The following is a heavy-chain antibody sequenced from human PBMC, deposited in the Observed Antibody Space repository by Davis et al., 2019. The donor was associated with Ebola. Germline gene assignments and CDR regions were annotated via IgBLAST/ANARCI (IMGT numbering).Heavy chain of an antibody. CDR2: IIPILGIA. CDR1: GGTFSSYA. J-gene: IGHJ2*01. CDR3: ARVMYDYVWGSYRNWYIDL. D-gene: IGHD3-16*02. Sequence: AASVKVSCKASGGTFSSYAISWVRQAPGQGLEWMGRIIPILGIANYAQKFQGRVTITADKSTSTAYMELSSLRSEDTAVYYCARVMYDYVWGSYRNWYIDLWGRGTLVTVSS. V-gene: IGHV1-69*04.